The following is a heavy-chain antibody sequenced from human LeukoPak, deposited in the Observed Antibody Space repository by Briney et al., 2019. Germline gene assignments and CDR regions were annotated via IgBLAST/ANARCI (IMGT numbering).Heavy chain of an antibody. J-gene: IGHJ4*02. V-gene: IGHV3-48*01. Sequence: GGSLRLSCAASGFTFSSYSMNWVRQAPGKGLEWVSYISSSSNTIYYADSVKGRFTISRDNSKNTLYLQMNSLRAEDTAVYYCARAFSSGYYYGAFGYWGQGTLVTVSS. D-gene: IGHD3-22*01. CDR2: ISSSSNTI. CDR3: ARAFSSGYYYGAFGY. CDR1: GFTFSSYS.